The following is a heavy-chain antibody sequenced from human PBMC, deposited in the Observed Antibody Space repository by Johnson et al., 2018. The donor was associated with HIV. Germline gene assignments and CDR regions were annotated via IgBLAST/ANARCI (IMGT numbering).Heavy chain of an antibody. J-gene: IGHJ3*02. V-gene: IGHV3-30*03. CDR3: ARAGSSSSGPRAFDI. Sequence: QMLLVESGGGVVQPGRSLRLSCAASGFTFSSYGMHWVRQAPGKGLEWLAVISYDGSNKYYGDSVKGRFTISRENSKNTLYLQMNSLRAEDTAVYYCARAGSSSSGPRAFDIWGQGTMVTVSS. CDR1: GFTFSSYG. D-gene: IGHD6-6*01. CDR2: ISYDGSNK.